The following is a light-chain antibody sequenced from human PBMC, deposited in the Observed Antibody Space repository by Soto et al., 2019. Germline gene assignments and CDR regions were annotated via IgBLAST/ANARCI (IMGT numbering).Light chain of an antibody. CDR2: EKS. CDR1: QDIAHN. V-gene: IGKV1-9*01. Sequence: DIPLTQSPSVLSASVGDRVSISCRASQDIAHNLNWYQQKPGRAPKLLIFEKSTLLYGVPSRFSGSGSGTEFTLTISSLQPEDVATYYCQQYSAHPLPFGGGTRVEIK. J-gene: IGKJ4*01. CDR3: QQYSAHPLP.